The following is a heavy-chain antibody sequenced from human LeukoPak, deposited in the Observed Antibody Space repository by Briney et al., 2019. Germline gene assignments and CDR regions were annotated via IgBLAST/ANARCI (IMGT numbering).Heavy chain of an antibody. J-gene: IGHJ4*02. V-gene: IGHV4-59*01. D-gene: IGHD6-13*01. Sequence: SETPSLTCTVSGDSISSYYWTWIRQPPGQGLEWIGYIYYSGSTNYNPSLKSRVTISVDTSKNQFSLKLSSVTAADTAVYYCASIAAAYDYWGQGTMLTVSS. CDR1: GDSISSYY. CDR3: ASIAAAYDY. CDR2: IYYSGST.